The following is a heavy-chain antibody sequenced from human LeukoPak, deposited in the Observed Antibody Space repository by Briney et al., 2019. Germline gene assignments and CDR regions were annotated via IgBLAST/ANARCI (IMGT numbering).Heavy chain of an antibody. J-gene: IGHJ4*02. Sequence: ASVKVSCKVSGYTLTELSMHWVRQAPGKGLEWMGGFDPEDGETIYAQKFQGRVTMTEDTSTDIAYMELSSLRSEDTAVYYCATLTIFPAAKYYFDYWGQGTLVTVSS. V-gene: IGHV1-24*01. D-gene: IGHD4/OR15-4a*01. CDR3: ATLTIFPAAKYYFDY. CDR1: GYTLTELS. CDR2: FDPEDGET.